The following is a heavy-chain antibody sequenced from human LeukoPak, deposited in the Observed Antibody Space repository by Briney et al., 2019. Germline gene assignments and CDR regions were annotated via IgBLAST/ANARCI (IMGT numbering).Heavy chain of an antibody. CDR3: AIRTTTVTVEIDY. Sequence: PSETLSLTCAVYGGSFSGYYWSWIRQPPGKGLEWIGEINHSGSTNYNPSLRSRVTISVDTSKNQFSLKLSSVTAADTAVYYCAIRTTTVTVEIDYWGQGTLVTVSS. CDR1: GGSFSGYY. J-gene: IGHJ4*02. V-gene: IGHV4-34*01. CDR2: INHSGST. D-gene: IGHD4-17*01.